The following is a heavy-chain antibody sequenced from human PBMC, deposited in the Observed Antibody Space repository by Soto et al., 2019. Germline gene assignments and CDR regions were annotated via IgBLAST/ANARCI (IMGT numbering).Heavy chain of an antibody. CDR2: IYYSGST. D-gene: IGHD2-21*01. Sequence: QVQLQESGPGLVKPSQTLSLTCTVSGGSISSGDYYWSWIRQPPGKGLEWIGYIYYSGSTYYNPSLTSRVTISVAPSKNQFSLKLSFVTAADTAVYYCARVGGAIPPIRMDVWGQGTTVTVSS. CDR1: GGSISSGDYY. J-gene: IGHJ6*02. CDR3: ARVGGAIPPIRMDV. V-gene: IGHV4-30-4*01.